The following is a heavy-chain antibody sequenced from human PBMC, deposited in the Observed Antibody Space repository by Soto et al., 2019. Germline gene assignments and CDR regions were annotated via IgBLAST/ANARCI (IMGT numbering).Heavy chain of an antibody. D-gene: IGHD6-13*01. CDR2: INPNSGGT. CDR1: GYTFTGYY. Sequence: ASVKVSCKASGYTFTGYYMHWVRQAPGQGLEWMGWINPNSGGTNYAQKFQGRVTMTRDTSISTAYMELSRLRSDDTAVYYCARRGSSWYSCCYYYGMHVWGQGTTVTVSS. V-gene: IGHV1-2*02. J-gene: IGHJ6*02. CDR3: ARRGSSWYSCCYYYGMHV.